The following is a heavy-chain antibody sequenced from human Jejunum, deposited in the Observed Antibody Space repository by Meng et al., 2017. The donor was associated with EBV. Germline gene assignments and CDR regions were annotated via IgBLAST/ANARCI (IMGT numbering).Heavy chain of an antibody. CDR1: GFTFSSYG. Sequence: QGQVVESGGGVVQPGRSLRLSCAASGFTFSSYGMHWVRQAPGKGLEWVAVISYDGSNKYYADSVKGRFTISRDNSKNTLYLQMNSLRAEDTAVYYCAKDRPGYTYGFDYWGQGTLVTVSS. V-gene: IGHV3-30*18. J-gene: IGHJ4*02. CDR3: AKDRPGYTYGFDY. D-gene: IGHD5-18*01. CDR2: ISYDGSNK.